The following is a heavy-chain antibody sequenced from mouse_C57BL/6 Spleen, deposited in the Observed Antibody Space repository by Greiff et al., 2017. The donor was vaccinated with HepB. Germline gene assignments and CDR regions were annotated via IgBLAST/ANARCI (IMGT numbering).Heavy chain of an antibody. CDR2: ISSGGSYT. D-gene: IGHD3-3*01. V-gene: IGHV5-6*02. Sequence: EVKLMESGGDLVKPGGSLKLSCAASGFTFSSYGMSWVRQTPDKRLEWVATISSGGSYTYYPDSVKGRFTISRDNAKNTLYLQMSSLKSEDTAMYYCARRGLGSYYAMDYWGQGTSVTVSS. CDR3: ARRGLGSYYAMDY. J-gene: IGHJ4*01. CDR1: GFTFSSYG.